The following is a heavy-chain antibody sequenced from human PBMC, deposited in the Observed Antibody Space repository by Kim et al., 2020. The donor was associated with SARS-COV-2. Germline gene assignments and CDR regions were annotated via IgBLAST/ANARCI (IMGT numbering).Heavy chain of an antibody. CDR1: GFTFSSYS. CDR2: ISSSSSTI. CDR3: ARADIYGDYAPDAFDI. D-gene: IGHD4-17*01. Sequence: GGSLRLSCAASGFTFSSYSMNWVRQAPGKGLEWVSYISSSSSTIYYADSVKGRFTISRDNAKNSLYLQMNSLRDEDTAVYYCARADIYGDYAPDAFDIWGQGTMVTVSS. V-gene: IGHV3-48*02. J-gene: IGHJ3*02.